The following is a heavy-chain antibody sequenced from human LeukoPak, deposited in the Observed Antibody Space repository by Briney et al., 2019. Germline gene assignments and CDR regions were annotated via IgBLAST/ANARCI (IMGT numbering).Heavy chain of an antibody. CDR2: ISSSSSYI. CDR1: GFTFSTYR. CDR3: ARDKDVYFDY. V-gene: IGHV3-21*01. J-gene: IGHJ4*02. Sequence: GGSLRLSGVGTGFTFSTYRMNWVGQAPGKGLEWVSSISSSSSYIYYADSVKSRITISRDNAKNSLYLQMNSLRQEDTAVYYCARDKDVYFDYWGQGTLVTVSS.